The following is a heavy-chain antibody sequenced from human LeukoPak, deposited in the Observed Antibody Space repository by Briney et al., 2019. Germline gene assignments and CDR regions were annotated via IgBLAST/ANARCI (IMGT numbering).Heavy chain of an antibody. CDR3: ARARTSSNYYYGMDV. CDR1: GLTFSSYG. Sequence: TGGSLRLSCAASGLTFSSYGMHWVRQGPGKGLEWVAVTWNDGSIKYYADSVKGRFTISRDNSKNTLYLQMNGLRAEDTAVYYCARARTSSNYYYGMDVWGKGTTVTVSS. CDR2: TWNDGSIK. D-gene: IGHD2-2*01. J-gene: IGHJ6*04. V-gene: IGHV3-33*01.